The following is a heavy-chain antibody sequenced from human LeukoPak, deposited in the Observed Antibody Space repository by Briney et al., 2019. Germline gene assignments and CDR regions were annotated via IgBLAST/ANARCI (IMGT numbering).Heavy chain of an antibody. CDR1: GGSISSSSYY. V-gene: IGHV4-39*07. D-gene: IGHD6-13*01. Sequence: SETLSLTCTVSGGSISSSSYYWGWIRQPPGKGLEWIGSIYYSGSTYYNPSLKSRVTISVDTSKNQFSLKLSSVTAADTAVYYCARDSQAWEQQLDYYYYYGMDVWGQGTTVTVSS. CDR2: IYYSGST. CDR3: ARDSQAWEQQLDYYYYYGMDV. J-gene: IGHJ6*02.